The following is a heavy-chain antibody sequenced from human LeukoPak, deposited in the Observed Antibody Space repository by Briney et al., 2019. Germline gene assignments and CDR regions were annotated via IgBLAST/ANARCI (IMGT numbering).Heavy chain of an antibody. Sequence: PGGPLRFSCAASGFTSSNYWMSWSRKAPGKGLEWLANITQDGSEKNYVNSVKGRFTISRDNAKTSLYLQMNSLRAEDTAVYYCARDTNSSVRRRLGYMDPWGKETTVTVSS. CDR1: GFTSSNYW. CDR2: ITQDGSEK. J-gene: IGHJ6*03. V-gene: IGHV3-7*01. D-gene: IGHD3-22*01. CDR3: ARDTNSSVRRRLGYMDP.